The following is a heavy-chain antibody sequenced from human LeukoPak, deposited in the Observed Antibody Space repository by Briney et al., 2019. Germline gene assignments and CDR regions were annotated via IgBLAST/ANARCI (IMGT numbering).Heavy chain of an antibody. CDR2: ISGIGGST. D-gene: IGHD4-17*01. J-gene: IGHJ4*02. V-gene: IGHV3-23*01. Sequence: PGGSLRLSCAASGFTFSTYAMSWVRQAPGKGLEWVSAISGIGGSTYYADSVKGRFTISRDNSKNTLYLQMNSLRAEDTAVYYCAKDPGATVTTDYWGQGTLVTVSS. CDR3: AKDPGATVTTDY. CDR1: GFTFSTYA.